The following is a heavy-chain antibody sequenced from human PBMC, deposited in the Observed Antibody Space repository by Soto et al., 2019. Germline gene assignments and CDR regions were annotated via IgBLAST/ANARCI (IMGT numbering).Heavy chain of an antibody. V-gene: IGHV4-39*01. CDR2: IYYSGST. D-gene: IGHD6-13*01. CDR3: ARRLKYRLAAGKKDYFDY. CDR1: GGSISSSSYY. Sequence: SETLSLTCTVSGGSISSSSYYWGWIRQPPGKGLEWIGSIYYSGSTYYNPSLKSRVTISVDTSKNQLSLKLSSVTAADTAVYYCARRLKYRLAAGKKDYFDYWGQGTLVTVSS. J-gene: IGHJ4*02.